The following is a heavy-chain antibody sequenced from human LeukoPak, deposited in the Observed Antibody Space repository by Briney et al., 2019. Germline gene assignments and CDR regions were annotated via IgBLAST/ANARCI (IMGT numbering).Heavy chain of an antibody. D-gene: IGHD3-3*01. CDR2: ISGSGGST. CDR3: AKDLDDFWSGYWGPFDY. V-gene: IGHV3-23*01. Sequence: GGSLRLSCADSGFTFSSYAVSWVRQAPGKGLEWVSAISGSGGSTYYADSVKGRFTISRDNSKNTLYLQMNSLRAEDTAVYYCAKDLDDFWSGYWGPFDYWGQGTLVTVSS. CDR1: GFTFSSYA. J-gene: IGHJ4*02.